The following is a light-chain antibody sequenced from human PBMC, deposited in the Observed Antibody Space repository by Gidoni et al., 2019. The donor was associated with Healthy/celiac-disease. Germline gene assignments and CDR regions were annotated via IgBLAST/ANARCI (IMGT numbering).Light chain of an antibody. J-gene: IGKJ1*01. CDR2: AAS. Sequence: DLQMTHSPSSLSASVGDRFTITCRASQSISSYLNWYQQKPGKAPKLLIYAASSLQSEVPSRFSGSGSGTDFTLTISSLQPEDFATYYCQQSYSTPRTFGQGTKVEIK. CDR1: QSISSY. CDR3: QQSYSTPRT. V-gene: IGKV1-39*01.